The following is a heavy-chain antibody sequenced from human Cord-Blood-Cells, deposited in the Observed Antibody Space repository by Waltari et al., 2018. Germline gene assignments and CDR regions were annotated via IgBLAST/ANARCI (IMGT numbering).Heavy chain of an antibody. Sequence: EVQLVQSGAEVKKPGESLKISCKGSGYSFTSYWIGWVRQMPGKGLEWMGINYPGDSYTRYGPSFQGQVTSSADKSISTGYLQWISLKASDTAMYYCARGVRETGTTSWFDPWGQGTLVTVSS. CDR2: NYPGDSYT. J-gene: IGHJ5*02. CDR1: GYSFTSYW. D-gene: IGHD1-7*01. CDR3: ARGVRETGTTSWFDP. V-gene: IGHV5-51*01.